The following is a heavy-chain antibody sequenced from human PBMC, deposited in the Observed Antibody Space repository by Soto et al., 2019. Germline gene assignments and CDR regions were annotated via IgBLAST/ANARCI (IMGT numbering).Heavy chain of an antibody. CDR1: GGTFGNFI. J-gene: IGHJ6*02. Sequence: SVKVSCKASGGTFGNFIMNWVRQTPGRGLEWMGGIVPMLGTPTYAEKFKGRVTISATGSTSTMYMEVTSLRSEDTAIYYCARNGTYSSSLSQYSGMDVWGQGTTVTVSS. D-gene: IGHD1-26*01. CDR3: ARNGTYSSSLSQYSGMDV. CDR2: IVPMLGTP. V-gene: IGHV1-69*13.